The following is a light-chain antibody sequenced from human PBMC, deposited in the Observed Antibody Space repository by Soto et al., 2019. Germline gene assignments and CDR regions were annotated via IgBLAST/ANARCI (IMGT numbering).Light chain of an antibody. CDR3: SSYAGTYIV. J-gene: IGLJ1*01. Sequence: QSVLTQPPSASGSPGQSVAISCTGTSSDVGGYDYVSWYQQHPGKATKLMIYDVSKRPSGVPARFSGSKSGNTASLTVSGLQAEDEADYYCSSYAGTYIVFGTGTKVTVL. CDR1: SSDVGGYDY. CDR2: DVS. V-gene: IGLV2-8*01.